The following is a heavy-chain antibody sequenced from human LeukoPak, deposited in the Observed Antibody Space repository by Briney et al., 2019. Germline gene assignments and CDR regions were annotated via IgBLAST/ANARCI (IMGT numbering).Heavy chain of an antibody. J-gene: IGHJ3*01. V-gene: IGHV1-18*01. CDR3: ARDRGARLERFYAFDF. D-gene: IGHD1-1*01. Sequence: AAVKVSCKASGYTFTSYGISWVRQAPGQGLKWMGWISAYNGNTNYAQKLQGRVTMTTDTSTSTAYMELRSLRSDDTAVYLCARDRGARLERFYAFDFWGQGTTVTVSS. CDR2: ISAYNGNT. CDR1: GYTFTSYG.